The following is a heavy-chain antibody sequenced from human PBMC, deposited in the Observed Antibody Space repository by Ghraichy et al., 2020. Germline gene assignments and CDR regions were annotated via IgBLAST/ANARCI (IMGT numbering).Heavy chain of an antibody. J-gene: IGHJ4*02. CDR1: GFTFSSYS. CDR2: ISSSSSTI. CDR3: ARDGPGSYFGRLDY. Sequence: LSLTCAASGFTFSSYSMNWVRQAPGKGLEWVSYISSSSSTIYYADSVKGRFTISRDNAKNSLYLQMNSLRDEDTAVYYCARDGPGSYFGRLDYWGQGTLVTVSS. V-gene: IGHV3-48*02. D-gene: IGHD3-10*01.